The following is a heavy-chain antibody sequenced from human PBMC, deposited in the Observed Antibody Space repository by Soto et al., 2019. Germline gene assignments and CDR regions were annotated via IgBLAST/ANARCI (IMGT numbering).Heavy chain of an antibody. D-gene: IGHD3-9*01. J-gene: IGHJ4*02. Sequence: SETLSLTCSVSDDSINSDKYYWGWIRQPPGKGLEWIGSIYYRGNAYYKQSLQTRVTISLDKSKSQFSLKLNSVTAADSAVYFCARLEGLATISYYFDFWGPGALVTVSS. CDR1: DDSINSDKYY. CDR2: IYYRGNA. V-gene: IGHV4-39*01. CDR3: ARLEGLATISYYFDF.